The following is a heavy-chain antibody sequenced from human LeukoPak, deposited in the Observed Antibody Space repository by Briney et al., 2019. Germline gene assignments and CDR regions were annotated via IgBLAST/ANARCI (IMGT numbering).Heavy chain of an antibody. V-gene: IGHV4-59*08. CDR1: GGSISSYY. D-gene: IGHD2/OR15-2a*01. CDR2: ISDIGSI. J-gene: IGHJ4*02. CDR3: AGHHPRNTVDF. Sequence: PSETLSPTCAVSGGSISSYYWSWIRQPPGKGLEWIAYISDIGSINYNPSLKSRVTISLDTSKNQFSLKLSSVTAADTAVYYCAGHHPRNTVDFWGQGTLVTVSS.